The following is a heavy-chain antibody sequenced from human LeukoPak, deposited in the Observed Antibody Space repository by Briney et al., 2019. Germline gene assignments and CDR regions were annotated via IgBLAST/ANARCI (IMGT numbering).Heavy chain of an antibody. CDR1: GFTVSNNY. D-gene: IGHD1-14*01. CDR3: VRKNRNFNAAFDI. J-gene: IGHJ3*02. Sequence: GGSLRLSCTASGFTVSNNYMSWVRQAPGKGLEWVSISYSDTNTIYADSVKGRFTISRDTSQNTLSLQMNSLKAEDTAVYYCVRKNRNFNAAFDIWGQGTVVTVSA. V-gene: IGHV3-53*01. CDR2: SYSDTNT.